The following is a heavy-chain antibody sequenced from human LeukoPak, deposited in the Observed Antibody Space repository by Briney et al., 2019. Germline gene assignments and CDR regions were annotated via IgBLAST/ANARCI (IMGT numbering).Heavy chain of an antibody. CDR3: ARQGQELLWFGELLQHPDFDY. V-gene: IGHV3-7*01. CDR2: INQDGSEK. CDR1: GFIFGSYG. Sequence: GGSLRLSCAASGFIFGSYGIHWVRQAPGKGLEWVANINQDGSEKYYVDSVKGRFTISRDNTKNLVYLQINSLRAEDTAVYYCARQGQELLWFGELLQHPDFDYWGQGTLVTVSS. D-gene: IGHD3-10*01. J-gene: IGHJ4*02.